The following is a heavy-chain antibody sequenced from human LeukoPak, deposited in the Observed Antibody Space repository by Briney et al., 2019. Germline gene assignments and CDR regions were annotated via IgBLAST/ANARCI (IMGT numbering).Heavy chain of an antibody. J-gene: IGHJ5*02. CDR1: GGSISSSSYY. CDR3: AREGRYSGYDLFWFDP. D-gene: IGHD5-12*01. V-gene: IGHV4-39*07. Sequence: SETLSLTCTVSGGSISSSSYYWGWIRQPPGKGLEWIGSIYYSGSTYYNPSLKSRVTISVDTSKNQFSLKLSSVTAADTAVYYCAREGRYSGYDLFWFDPWGQGTLVTVSS. CDR2: IYYSGST.